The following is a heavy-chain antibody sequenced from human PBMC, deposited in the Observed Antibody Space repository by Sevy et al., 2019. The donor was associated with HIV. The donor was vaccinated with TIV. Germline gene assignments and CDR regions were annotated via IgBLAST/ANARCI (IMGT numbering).Heavy chain of an antibody. D-gene: IGHD3-22*01. CDR3: AKAWGYQSSGSSLDAFDI. CDR2: ISYDGSNK. V-gene: IGHV3-30*18. Sequence: GGSLRLSCAASGFTFSSYAIHWVRQAPGKGLEWVTLISYDGSNKHYVDSVKGRFSISRDNSKNTVYLQMNSLRAEDTAVYYCAKAWGYQSSGSSLDAFDIWDQGTMVTVS. J-gene: IGHJ3*02. CDR1: GFTFSSYA.